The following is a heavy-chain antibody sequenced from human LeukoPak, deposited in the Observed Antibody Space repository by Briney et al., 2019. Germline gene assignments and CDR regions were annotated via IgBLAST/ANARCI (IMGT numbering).Heavy chain of an antibody. J-gene: IGHJ6*02. CDR2: IYYSGST. CDR1: GGSISSYY. CDR3: ASGTGYSSSWYSQNSYYYYYGMDV. D-gene: IGHD6-13*01. Sequence: SETLSLTCTVSGGSISSYYWSWIRQPPGKGLEWIGYIYYSGSTNYNPSLKSRVTISVDTSKNQFSLKLSSVTAADTDVYYCASGTGYSSSWYSQNSYYYYYGMDVWGQGTTVTVSS. V-gene: IGHV4-59*08.